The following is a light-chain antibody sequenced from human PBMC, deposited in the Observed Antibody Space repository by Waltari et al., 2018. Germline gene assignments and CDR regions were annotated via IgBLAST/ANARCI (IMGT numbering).Light chain of an antibody. Sequence: EIVLTQSPATLSVSPGDRATLSCRASQSISGDLAWYQHKPGQPPRLLIYDATNRATGIPARFSGSGSGTDFTLTISSLEPEDFALYYCQQRSSWPRTFGQGTKVEIK. J-gene: IGKJ1*01. V-gene: IGKV3-11*01. CDR1: QSISGD. CDR3: QQRSSWPRT. CDR2: DAT.